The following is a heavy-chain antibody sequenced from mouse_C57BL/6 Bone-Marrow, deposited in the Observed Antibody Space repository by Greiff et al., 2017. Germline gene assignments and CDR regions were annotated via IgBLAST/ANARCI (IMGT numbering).Heavy chain of an antibody. CDR1: GFTFSSYG. J-gene: IGHJ2*01. V-gene: IGHV5-6*01. Sequence: EVKLVESGGDLVKPGGSLKLSCAASGFTFSSYGMSWVRQTPDKRLEWVATISSGGSYTYYPDSMKGRFTISRDNAKNTLYLQMSSLKSEDTAMYYCARPNYYYGSSYLDYWGQGTTLTVSS. D-gene: IGHD1-1*01. CDR2: ISSGGSYT. CDR3: ARPNYYYGSSYLDY.